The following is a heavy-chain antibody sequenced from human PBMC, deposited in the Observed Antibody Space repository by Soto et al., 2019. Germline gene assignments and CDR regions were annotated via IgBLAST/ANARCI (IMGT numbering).Heavy chain of an antibody. J-gene: IGHJ4*02. CDR3: ARGRYGEY. D-gene: IGHD3-10*01. Sequence: QVHLVQSGAEVKKPGASVKVSCKGSGYAFTTYGITWVRQAPGQGLEWMGWISAHNGNTNYAQKLQGRVTVTRDTSTSTAYVELRRLSSDDTAVYYCARGRYGEYWGQGALVTVSS. V-gene: IGHV1-18*01. CDR1: GYAFTTYG. CDR2: ISAHNGNT.